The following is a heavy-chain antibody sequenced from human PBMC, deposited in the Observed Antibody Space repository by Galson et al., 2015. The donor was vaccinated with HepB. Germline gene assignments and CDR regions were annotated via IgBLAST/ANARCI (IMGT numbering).Heavy chain of an antibody. CDR3: ARHGGRYCSADSCVVEVYNMDV. CDR2: IDPSDSYT. Sequence: QSGAEVKKPGESLTISCKGSGYAFSTFWISWVRQMPGKGLEWVGRIDPSDSYTNYSPSFQGHVTMSADKAMNTASLHWSSLQPSDSAIYYCARHGGRYCSADSCVVEVYNMDVWGQGTAVTVSS. V-gene: IGHV5-10-1*01. D-gene: IGHD2-15*01. CDR1: GYAFSTFW. J-gene: IGHJ6*02.